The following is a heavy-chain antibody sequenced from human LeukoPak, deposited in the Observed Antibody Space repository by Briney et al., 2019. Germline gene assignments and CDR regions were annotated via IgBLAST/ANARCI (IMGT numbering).Heavy chain of an antibody. CDR1: GYTFTSYG. Sequence: GASVKVSRKASGYTFTSYGISWVRQAPGQGLEWMGWISAYNGNTNYAQKLQGRVTMTTDTSTSTAYMELRSLRSDDTAVYYCARRSLRGRYFDWLPGPQGMDVWGKGTTVTVSS. J-gene: IGHJ6*04. V-gene: IGHV1-18*04. CDR2: ISAYNGNT. CDR3: ARRSLRGRYFDWLPGPQGMDV. D-gene: IGHD3-9*01.